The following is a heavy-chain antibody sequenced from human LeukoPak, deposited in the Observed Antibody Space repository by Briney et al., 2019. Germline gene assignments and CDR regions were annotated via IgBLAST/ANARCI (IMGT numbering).Heavy chain of an antibody. D-gene: IGHD2-2*01. J-gene: IGHJ5*02. CDR2: INHSGST. CDR1: GGSFSDYY. V-gene: IGHV4-34*01. CDR3: ASCSSTSWYAGDWFDP. Sequence: SETLSLTCAVYGGSFSDYYWSWIRQSPGKGLEWIGEINHSGSTNYNPSLKSRVTISVDTSKSQFSLKLNSVTAADTAVYYCASCSSTSWYAGDWFDPWGQGALVTVSS.